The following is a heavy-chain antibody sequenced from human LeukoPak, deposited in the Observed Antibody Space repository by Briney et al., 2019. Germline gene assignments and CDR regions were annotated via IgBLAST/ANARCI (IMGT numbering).Heavy chain of an antibody. D-gene: IGHD3-10*01. J-gene: IGHJ4*02. CDR1: GFTVSSNY. V-gene: IGHV3-53*01. CDR3: ASQLGSQWFGELQKGIFDY. Sequence: GALRLSCAASGFTVSSNYMSWVRQAPGKGLEWVSVIYSGGSTYYADSVKGRFTISRDNSKNTLYLQMNSLRAEDTAVYYCASQLGSQWFGELQKGIFDYWGQGTLVTVSS. CDR2: IYSGGST.